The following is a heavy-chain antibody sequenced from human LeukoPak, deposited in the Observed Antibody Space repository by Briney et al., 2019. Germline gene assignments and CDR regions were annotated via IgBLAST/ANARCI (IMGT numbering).Heavy chain of an antibody. CDR3: AKDRFIVGATTLIDY. CDR1: GFTFSSYA. CDR2: ISGSGGST. D-gene: IGHD1-26*01. Sequence: GGSLRLSCAASGFTFSSYAMSWVRQAPGKGLGWVSAISGSGGSTYYADSVKGRFTISRDNSKNTLYLQMNSLRAEDTAVYYCAKDRFIVGATTLIDYWGQGTLVTVSS. J-gene: IGHJ4*02. V-gene: IGHV3-23*01.